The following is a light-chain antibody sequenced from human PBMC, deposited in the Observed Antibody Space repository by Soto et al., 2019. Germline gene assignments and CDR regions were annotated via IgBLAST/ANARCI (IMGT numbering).Light chain of an antibody. CDR1: SSDIGGYNY. CDR2: EVS. V-gene: IGLV2-14*01. CDR3: NSYRSSSALYV. Sequence: QAVLTQPASVSGSPGQSITISCTGTSSDIGGYNYVSWYQQHPGKAPKLMLYEVSNRPSGVSNRFSGSKSGNTASLTITGLQDEDEDDYYCNSYRSSSALYVFGTGTKLTVL. J-gene: IGLJ1*01.